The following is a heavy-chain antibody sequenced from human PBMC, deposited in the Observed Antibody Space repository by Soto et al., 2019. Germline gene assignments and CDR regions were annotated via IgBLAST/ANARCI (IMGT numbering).Heavy chain of an antibody. Sequence: QVQLQESGPGLVKPSETLSLTCTVSGGSISSYYWSWIRQPPGKGLEWIGYIYYSGSTNYNPSLKGRGTISVDTSKNQFSLKLSAVTAADTAVYYCATSIAAAGTGFYFDYWGQGTLVTVSS. CDR2: IYYSGST. CDR3: ATSIAAAGTGFYFDY. V-gene: IGHV4-59*01. J-gene: IGHJ4*02. D-gene: IGHD6-13*01. CDR1: GGSISSYY.